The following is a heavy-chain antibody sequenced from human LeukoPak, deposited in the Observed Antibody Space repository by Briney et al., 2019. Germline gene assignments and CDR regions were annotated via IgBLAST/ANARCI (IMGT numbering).Heavy chain of an antibody. CDR2: INSDGSST. V-gene: IGHV3-74*01. J-gene: IGHJ4*02. Sequence: GGSLRLSCAASGFTFSSYWMHWVRQAPGKGLVWVSRINSDGSSTNYADSVKGRFSISRDNAKNTLYLQMNSLRAEDTAVYYCVRGGSAGRPIDYWGQGTLVTVSS. D-gene: IGHD2-15*01. CDR1: GFTFSSYW. CDR3: VRGGSAGRPIDY.